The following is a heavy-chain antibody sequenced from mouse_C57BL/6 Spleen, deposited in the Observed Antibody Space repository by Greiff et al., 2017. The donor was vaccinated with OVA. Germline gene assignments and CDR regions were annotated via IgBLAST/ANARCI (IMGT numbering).Heavy chain of an antibody. CDR3: TRADYGEYFDY. D-gene: IGHD1-1*01. CDR2: ISSGGDYI. J-gene: IGHJ2*01. CDR1: GFTFSSYA. V-gene: IGHV5-9-1*02. Sequence: EVQVVESGEGLVKPGGSLKLSCAASGFTFSSYAMSWVRQTPEKRLEWVAYISSGGDYIYYADTVKGRFTISRDNARNTLYLQMSSLKSEDTAMYYCTRADYGEYFDYWGQGTTLTVSS.